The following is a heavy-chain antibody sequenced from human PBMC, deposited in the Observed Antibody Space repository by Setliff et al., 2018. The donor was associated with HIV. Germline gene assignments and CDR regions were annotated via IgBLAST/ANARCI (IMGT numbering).Heavy chain of an antibody. CDR3: AKRPGYGYPFHI. CDR2: IHYKGNI. Sequence: SETLSLTCTVSGGSISSGDYYWSWIRQPAGKGLEWIGHIHYKGNIDYNASLKSRLAISSDTSKNQFSLKLTSVAAADTAVYYCAKRPGYGYPFHIWGQGTMVTVSS. D-gene: IGHD5-18*01. J-gene: IGHJ3*02. V-gene: IGHV4-61*09. CDR1: GGSISSGDYY.